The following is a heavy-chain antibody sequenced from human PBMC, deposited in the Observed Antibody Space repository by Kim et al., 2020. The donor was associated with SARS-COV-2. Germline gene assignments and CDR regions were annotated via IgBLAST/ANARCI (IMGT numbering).Heavy chain of an antibody. J-gene: IGHJ4*02. CDR3: ARRLDY. V-gene: IGHV3-48*01. CDR2: SGSTL. Sequence: SGSTLYHAASVKGRFTNTRDNGKNSLYLQMNSLRAEDTAVYYCARRLDYWGQGTLVTVSS.